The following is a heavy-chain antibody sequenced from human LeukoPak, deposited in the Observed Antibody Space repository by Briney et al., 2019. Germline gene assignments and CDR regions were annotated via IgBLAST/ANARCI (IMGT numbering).Heavy chain of an antibody. V-gene: IGHV1-46*01. Sequence: ASVKVSCKASGYTFTSYYMHWVRQAPGQGLEWTGIINPSGGSTSYAQKFQGRVTMTRDTSTSAVYMELSSPRSEDTAVYYCARPLREAAVAGIDYWGQGTLITVSS. J-gene: IGHJ4*02. D-gene: IGHD6-19*01. CDR3: ARPLREAAVAGIDY. CDR2: INPSGGST. CDR1: GYTFTSYY.